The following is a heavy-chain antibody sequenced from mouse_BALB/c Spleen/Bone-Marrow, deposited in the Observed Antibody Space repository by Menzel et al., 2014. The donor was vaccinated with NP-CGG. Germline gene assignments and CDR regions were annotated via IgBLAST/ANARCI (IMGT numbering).Heavy chain of an antibody. CDR1: GFDFSRYW. Sequence: EVQLVESGGGLVQPGGSLKLSCAASGFDFSRYWMSWVRQAPGKGLEWIGVINPDSSTINYTPSLKDKFIISRDNAKNTLYLQMSKVRSEDTAFYYCASLHYYGFFAYWGQGTLVTVSA. J-gene: IGHJ3*01. CDR3: ASLHYYGFFAY. D-gene: IGHD1-2*01. V-gene: IGHV4-1*02. CDR2: INPDSSTI.